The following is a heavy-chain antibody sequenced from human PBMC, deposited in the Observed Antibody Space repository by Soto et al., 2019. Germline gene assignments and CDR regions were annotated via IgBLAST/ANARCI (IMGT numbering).Heavy chain of an antibody. CDR3: ARDRDTTYDFWSGYRGGDYYYGMDV. CDR2: IRSSSSQL. CDR1: GFTFSSYS. Sequence: GGCLRLSCAASGFTFSSYSRNWVRRARGKGLEWVSSIRSSSSQLSYADPAKGRFTIPRDNARNHLYQQMNSRRAEDTAVYYSARDRDTTYDFWSGYRGGDYYYGMDVWGQGTTVTVSS. D-gene: IGHD3-3*01. V-gene: IGHV3-21*01. J-gene: IGHJ6*02.